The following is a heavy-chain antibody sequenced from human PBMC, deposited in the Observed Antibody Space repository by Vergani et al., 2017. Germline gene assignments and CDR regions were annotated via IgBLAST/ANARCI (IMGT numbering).Heavy chain of an antibody. D-gene: IGHD3-10*01. CDR2: IYYSGST. J-gene: IGHJ5*02. Sequence: QVQLQESGPGLVKPSQTLSLTCTVSGGPISSGGYYWSWIRQHPGKGLEWIGYIYYSGSTYYNPSLKSRVTISVDTSKNQFPLKLSSVTAADTAVYYCARAPMVRGVIRFDPWGQGTLVTVSS. CDR3: ARAPMVRGVIRFDP. V-gene: IGHV4-31*03. CDR1: GGPISSGGYY.